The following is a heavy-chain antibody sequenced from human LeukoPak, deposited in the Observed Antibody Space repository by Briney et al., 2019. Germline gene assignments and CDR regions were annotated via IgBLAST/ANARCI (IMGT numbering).Heavy chain of an antibody. V-gene: IGHV6-1*01. Sequence: SQTLSLTCAISGDSVSSNSAAWNWIRQSPSRGLEWLGRTYYRSKWYNDYAVSVKSRITINPDTSKNQFSLQLNSVTPEDTAVCYCARVGLDFWSGYSSFDYWGQGTLVTVSS. CDR2: TYYRSKWYN. J-gene: IGHJ4*02. D-gene: IGHD3-3*01. CDR1: GDSVSSNSAA. CDR3: ARVGLDFWSGYSSFDY.